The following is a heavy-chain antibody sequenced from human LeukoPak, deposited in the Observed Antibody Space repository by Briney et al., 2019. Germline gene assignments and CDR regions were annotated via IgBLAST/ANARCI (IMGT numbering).Heavy chain of an antibody. V-gene: IGHV4-59*08. CDR1: GGSISSYY. Sequence: SETLSLTCTVSGGSISSYYWSWIRQPPGKGLEWIGYIYYSGGTTYNPSLKSRVTISVDTSKNQFSLKLSSVTAADTAVYYCARNIVVVPAAIDYWGQGTLVTVSS. J-gene: IGHJ4*02. D-gene: IGHD2-2*01. CDR2: IYYSGGT. CDR3: ARNIVVVPAAIDY.